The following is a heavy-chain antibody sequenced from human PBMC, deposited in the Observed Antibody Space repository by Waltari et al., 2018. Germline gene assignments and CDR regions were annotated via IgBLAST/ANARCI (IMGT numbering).Heavy chain of an antibody. CDR3: ASRVMGGSYSPGLRRGWMMNFDI. CDR1: GGTFSSYA. V-gene: IGHV1-69*10. D-gene: IGHD1-26*01. Sequence: QVQLVQSGAEVKKPGSSVKVSCKASGGTFSSYAISWVRQAPGPGLEWMGGIIPILGIANYAQKFQGRVTITADKSTSTAYMELSSLRSEDTAVYYCASRVMGGSYSPGLRRGWMMNFDIWGQGTMVTVSS. CDR2: IIPILGIA. J-gene: IGHJ3*02.